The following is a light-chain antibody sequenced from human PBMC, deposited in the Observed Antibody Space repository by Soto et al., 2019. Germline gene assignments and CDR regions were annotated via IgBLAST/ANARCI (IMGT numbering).Light chain of an antibody. V-gene: IGKV3-20*01. CDR1: QSVSSSY. CDR3: QLVGT. CDR2: GTS. Sequence: IVLTQSPGTLSLSPGERATVSCRASQSVSSSYVAWYQQKPGQAPRLLIYGTSSRATGIADRFSGSGSGTDFTLYLGRLEPEDFSVYYCQLVGTFGPGTKVDVK. J-gene: IGKJ3*01.